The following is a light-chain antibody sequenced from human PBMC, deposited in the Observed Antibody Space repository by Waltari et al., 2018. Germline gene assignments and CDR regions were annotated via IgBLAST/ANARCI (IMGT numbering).Light chain of an antibody. CDR2: AAS. Sequence: EIVMTQSPATLSVSPGERITLSCKASQSIDNNLAWYQQKPGQPPRLLMYAASTRATDVPARFRGSGSGTEFTLTISSLQSEDCGVFYCQQYNRWPPLTFGGGTKVEIK. CDR3: QQYNRWPPLT. V-gene: IGKV3-15*01. J-gene: IGKJ4*01. CDR1: QSIDNN.